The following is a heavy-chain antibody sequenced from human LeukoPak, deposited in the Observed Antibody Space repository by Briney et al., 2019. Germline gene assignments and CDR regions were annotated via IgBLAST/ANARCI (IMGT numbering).Heavy chain of an antibody. Sequence: GGSLRLSCTASGFTFSSYSMSWVRQAPGKGLEWVATVSGSGDTTYYADSVRGRFTISRDNSKDTLYLQMNNLRADDTAVYYCAKTAVSGGWNYFDYWGQGTLVTASS. CDR1: GFTFSSYS. D-gene: IGHD2-15*01. J-gene: IGHJ4*02. V-gene: IGHV3-23*01. CDR2: VSGSGDTT. CDR3: AKTAVSGGWNYFDY.